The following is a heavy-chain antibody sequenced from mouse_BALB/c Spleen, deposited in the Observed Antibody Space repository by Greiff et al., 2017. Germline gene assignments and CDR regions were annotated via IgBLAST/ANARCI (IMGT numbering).Heavy chain of an antibody. J-gene: IGHJ4*01. Sequence: EVQLQESGPGLVKPSQSLSLTCTVTGYSITSDYAWNWIRQFPGNKLEWMGYISYSGSTSYNPSLKSRISITRDTSKNQFFLQLNSVTTEDTATYYCARSLPYGNYAMDYWGQGTSVTVSS. D-gene: IGHD2-1*01. V-gene: IGHV3-2*02. CDR1: GYSITSDYA. CDR2: ISYSGST. CDR3: ARSLPYGNYAMDY.